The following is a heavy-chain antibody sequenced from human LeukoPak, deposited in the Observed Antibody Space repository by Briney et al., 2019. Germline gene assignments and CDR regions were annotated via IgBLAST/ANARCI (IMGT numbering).Heavy chain of an antibody. Sequence: SETLSLTCTVSGDSISSGSYYWSWIRQSAGKGLEWIGRLYTSGNTNYNPSLKSRVTISVDSSKNHFSLNLSSVTAADTAVYYCARESSSTWGWFDPWGQGTQVTVSS. D-gene: IGHD2-2*01. J-gene: IGHJ5*02. CDR3: ARESSSTWGWFDP. CDR2: LYTSGNT. V-gene: IGHV4-61*02. CDR1: GDSISSGSYY.